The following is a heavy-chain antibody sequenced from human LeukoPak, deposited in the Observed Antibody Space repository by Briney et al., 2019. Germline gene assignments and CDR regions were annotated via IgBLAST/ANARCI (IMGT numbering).Heavy chain of an antibody. D-gene: IGHD6-13*01. Sequence: PSETLSLTCTVSGGSISSYYWSWIRQPPGKGLEWIGYIYYSGSTNYNPSLKSRVTISVDTSKNHFSLELSSMTAADTAVYYCARVGYSSSWYGGGGIFDYWGQGTLVTVSS. CDR2: IYYSGST. CDR1: GGSISSYY. CDR3: ARVGYSSSWYGGGGIFDY. J-gene: IGHJ4*02. V-gene: IGHV4-59*01.